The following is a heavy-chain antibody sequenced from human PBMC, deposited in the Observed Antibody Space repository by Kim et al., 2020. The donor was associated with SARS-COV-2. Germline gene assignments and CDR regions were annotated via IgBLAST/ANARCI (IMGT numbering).Heavy chain of an antibody. J-gene: IGHJ4*02. CDR2: ISSNGGSK. V-gene: IGHV3-64*01. Sequence: GGSLRLSCAASGFTFSSYAMHWVRQAPGKGLEYVSAISSNGGSKYYANSVKGRFTISRDNSKNTLYLQMGSLRAEDMAVYYCARDREVGASRTFDYLGRGTLVALSS. D-gene: IGHD1-26*01. CDR3: ARDREVGASRTFDY. CDR1: GFTFSSYA.